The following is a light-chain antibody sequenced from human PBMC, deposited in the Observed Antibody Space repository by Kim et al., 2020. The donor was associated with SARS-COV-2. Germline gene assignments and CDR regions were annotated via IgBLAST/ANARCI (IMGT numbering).Light chain of an antibody. CDR1: QSVSSN. V-gene: IGKV3-15*01. CDR3: HQYNNWPQT. CDR2: GAS. J-gene: IGKJ1*01. Sequence: VSPGERAPLSCRARQSVSSNLAWYQKKPGQAPRLLIYGASTRPIDIPRRFSGSGSGTEFTLTISSLQSEDFAIYYCHQYNNWPQTFGQGTKVDIK.